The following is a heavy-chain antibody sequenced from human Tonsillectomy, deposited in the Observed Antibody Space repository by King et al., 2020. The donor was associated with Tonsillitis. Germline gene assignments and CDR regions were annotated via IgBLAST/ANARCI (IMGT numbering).Heavy chain of an antibody. Sequence: VQLVESGGGLVQPGGSLRLSCAASGFTFTNYDMHWVRQATGKGLEWVSTVGAAGDPYYPASVKGRFTISRENAKNSLYLQMNSLRAWDTAVYYCARGTNGMLDYWGQGPLVTVSS. D-gene: IGHD2-8*01. J-gene: IGHJ4*02. CDR3: ARGTNGMLDY. V-gene: IGHV3-13*05. CDR2: VGAAGDP. CDR1: GFTFTNYD.